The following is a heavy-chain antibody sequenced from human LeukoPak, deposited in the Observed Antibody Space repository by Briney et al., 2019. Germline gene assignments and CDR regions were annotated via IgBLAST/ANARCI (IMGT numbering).Heavy chain of an antibody. D-gene: IGHD1-7*01. J-gene: IGHJ6*02. CDR3: AKDFRRELDGMDV. CDR2: ISWNSGSI. V-gene: IGHV3-9*01. Sequence: GGSLRLSCAASGFTFDDYAMHWVRQAPGKGLEWVSGISWNSGSIGYADSVKGRFTISRDNAKNSLHLQMNSLRAEDTALYYCAKDFRRELDGMDVWGQGTTVTVSS. CDR1: GFTFDDYA.